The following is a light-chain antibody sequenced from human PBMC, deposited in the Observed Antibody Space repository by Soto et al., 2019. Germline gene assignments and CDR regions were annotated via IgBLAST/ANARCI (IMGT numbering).Light chain of an antibody. V-gene: IGKV4-1*01. CDR2: WAF. CDR1: QSLYNSNNLNY. J-gene: IGKJ2*01. CDR3: QQYHSNPST. Sequence: DIVMTQSPDSLAVSLGERATINCKSSQSLYNSNNLNYLAWYQQKPGQPPKLLLYWAFTRESGVPDRCSGSGSGTDFSVTISGLLSAEVAVSYCQQYHSNPSTFGQGTKLLIK.